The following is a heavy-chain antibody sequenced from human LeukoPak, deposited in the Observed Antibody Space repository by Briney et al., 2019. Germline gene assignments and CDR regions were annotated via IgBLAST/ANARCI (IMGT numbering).Heavy chain of an antibody. V-gene: IGHV3-48*04. CDR3: ASFKDAYYYGMDV. Sequence: GGSLRLSCAASGFTFSSYSMNWVRQAPGKGLEWVSHISNSGGSIIYYADSVEGRFTISRDNAKNTLYLQMNSLRAEDTAVYYCASFKDAYYYGMDVWGQGTTVTVSS. J-gene: IGHJ6*02. CDR2: ISNSGGSII. CDR1: GFTFSSYS.